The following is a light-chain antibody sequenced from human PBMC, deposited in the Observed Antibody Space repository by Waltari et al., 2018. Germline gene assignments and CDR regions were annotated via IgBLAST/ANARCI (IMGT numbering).Light chain of an antibody. V-gene: IGKV2-28*01. CDR1: QSLLHSNGYDY. CDR2: LGS. CDR3: MQALQTPRT. Sequence: DIVMTQSPLSLPVTPGEPASISCRSSQSLLHSNGYDYLDWYLQKPGQSPQLLIYLGSNRASGVPDRFSGSGSGTDFTLEISRVEAEDVGVYYCMQALQTPRTLGQGTKVEIK. J-gene: IGKJ1*01.